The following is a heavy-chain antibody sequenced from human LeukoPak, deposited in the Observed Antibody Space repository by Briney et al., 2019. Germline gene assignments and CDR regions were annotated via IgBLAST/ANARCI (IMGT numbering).Heavy chain of an antibody. V-gene: IGHV3-23*01. Sequence: GGSLRLSCADSGFTFRNYGMNWVRQAPGKGLEWVSAFSASGSTYYADSVKGRFTISRDNSKGTVSLQMNSLRPEDTAVYYCAKDDAWLQYGDWGRGTLVTVSS. J-gene: IGHJ4*02. CDR1: GFTFRNYG. CDR3: AKDDAWLQYGD. CDR2: FSASGST. D-gene: IGHD5-24*01.